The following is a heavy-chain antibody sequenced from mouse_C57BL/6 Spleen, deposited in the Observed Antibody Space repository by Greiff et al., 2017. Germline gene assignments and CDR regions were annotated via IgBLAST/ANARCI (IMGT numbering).Heavy chain of an antibody. V-gene: IGHV1-52*01. CDR1: GYTFTSYW. Sequence: QVQLQQPGAELVRPGSSVKLSCKASGYTFTSYWMHWVKQRPIQGLEWIGNIDPSDSETHYNQKFKDKATLTVDKSSSTAYMQLSSLTSEDSAVYDGARLNYYGSSYYFDYWGQGTTLTVSS. CDR2: IDPSDSET. J-gene: IGHJ2*01. CDR3: ARLNYYGSSYYFDY. D-gene: IGHD1-1*01.